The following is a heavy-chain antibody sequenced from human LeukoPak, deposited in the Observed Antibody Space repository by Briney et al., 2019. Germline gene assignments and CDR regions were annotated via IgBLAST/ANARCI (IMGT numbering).Heavy chain of an antibody. CDR3: AKDQLWFGLYYFDY. Sequence: GGSLRLSCAASGFTFSSYSMNWVRQAPGKGLEWVSSISSSSSYIYYADSVKGRFTISRDNSKNTLYLQMNSLRAEDTAVYYCAKDQLWFGLYYFDYWGQGTLVTVSS. J-gene: IGHJ4*02. CDR1: GFTFSSYS. D-gene: IGHD3-10*01. CDR2: ISSSSSYI. V-gene: IGHV3-21*01.